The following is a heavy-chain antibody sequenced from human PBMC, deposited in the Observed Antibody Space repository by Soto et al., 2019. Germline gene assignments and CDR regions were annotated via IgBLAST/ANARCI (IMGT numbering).Heavy chain of an antibody. D-gene: IGHD5-12*01. V-gene: IGHV1-69*01. J-gene: IGHJ4*02. CDR2: IIPIFGTA. Sequence: QVQLVQSGAEVKKPGSSVKVSCKASGGTFSSYAISWARQAPGQGLEWMGGIIPIFGTANYAQKFQGRVTITADESTSIAYMELSSLRSEHTAVYYCARERDGYNFENPHDFDYWGQGTLVTVSS. CDR3: ARERDGYNFENPHDFDY. CDR1: GGTFSSYA.